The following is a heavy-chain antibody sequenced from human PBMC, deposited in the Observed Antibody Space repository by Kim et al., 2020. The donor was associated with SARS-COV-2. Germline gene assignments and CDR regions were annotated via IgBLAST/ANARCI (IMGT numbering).Heavy chain of an antibody. Sequence: PSFRGQATISADKSISTAYLQWSSLKASDTAMYYCARSKTKWELLSPFDYWGQGTLVTVSS. V-gene: IGHV5-51*01. J-gene: IGHJ4*02. D-gene: IGHD1-26*01. CDR3: ARSKTKWELLSPFDY.